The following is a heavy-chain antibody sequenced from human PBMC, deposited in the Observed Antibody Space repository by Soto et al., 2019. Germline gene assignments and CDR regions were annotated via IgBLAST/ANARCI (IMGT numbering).Heavy chain of an antibody. V-gene: IGHV3-33*01. CDR1: GFTFSSYG. D-gene: IGHD3-10*01. CDR3: ARDLLYYYGSGSQNPAYYYGMDV. Sequence: GGSLRLSCAASGFTFSSYGMHWVRQAPGKGLEWVAVIRYDGSNKYYADSVKGRFTISRDNSKNTLYLQMNSLRAEDTAVYYCARDLLYYYGSGSQNPAYYYGMDVWGQGTTVTVSS. J-gene: IGHJ6*02. CDR2: IRYDGSNK.